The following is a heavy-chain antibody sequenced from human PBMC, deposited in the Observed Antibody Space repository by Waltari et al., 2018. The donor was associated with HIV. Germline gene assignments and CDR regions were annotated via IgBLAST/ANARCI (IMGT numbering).Heavy chain of an antibody. D-gene: IGHD1-20*01. CDR1: GVSITSGSYF. J-gene: IGHJ4*02. Sequence: QVQLQESGPGLVKPSETLSLTCTVSGVSITSGSYFWSWIRQPAGKGLEGIGPFYASGSANYNPSLKSRVTISVDTSKNQFSLKLTSVTAADTAVYFCARGYNWNANWGQGTLVTVSS. CDR3: ARGYNWNAN. V-gene: IGHV4-61*02. CDR2: FYASGSA.